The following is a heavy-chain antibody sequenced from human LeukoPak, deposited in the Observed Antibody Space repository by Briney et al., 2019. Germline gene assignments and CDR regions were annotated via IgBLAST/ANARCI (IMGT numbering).Heavy chain of an antibody. CDR2: ISSSGSTI. J-gene: IGHJ4*02. CDR1: GSTFSDYY. V-gene: IGHV3-11*01. Sequence: TGGSLRLSCAASGSTFSDYYMSWIRQAPGKGLEWVSYISSSGSTIYYADSVKGRFTISRDNAKNSLYLQMNSLRAEDTAVYYCASPAGDTAMVSPALDYWGQGTLVTVSS. CDR3: ASPAGDTAMVSPALDY. D-gene: IGHD5-18*01.